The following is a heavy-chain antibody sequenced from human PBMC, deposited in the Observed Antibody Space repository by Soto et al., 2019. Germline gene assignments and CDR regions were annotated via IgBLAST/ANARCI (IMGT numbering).Heavy chain of an antibody. CDR3: ARGVVSTGYFDY. J-gene: IGHJ4*02. CDR1: GFTFSDHY. V-gene: IGHV3-72*01. D-gene: IGHD5-12*01. Sequence: VQLAESGGGLVQPGGSLRLSCAASGFTFSDHYMDWVRQAPGKGLEWVGRSSDKVHSHTTEYAASVKGRVTISRGDSENSLYLQMNSLKTADTAVYYCARGVVSTGYFDYWGQGTLVTVSS. CDR2: SSDKVHSHTT.